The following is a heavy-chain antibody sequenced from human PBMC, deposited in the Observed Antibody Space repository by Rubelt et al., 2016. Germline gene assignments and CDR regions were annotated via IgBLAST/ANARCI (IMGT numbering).Heavy chain of an antibody. D-gene: IGHD4-17*01. J-gene: IGHJ6*02. CDR3: ARDPPTTVTSSGMDV. V-gene: IGHV1-46*01. Sequence: QVQLVQSGSELKKPGASVKVSCKASGYTFTSYYMHWVRQAPGQGLEWMGIINPSGGSTSYAQKFQGRVTMTRDTSTSAGYRELSSLRSEDTAVYYGARDPPTTVTSSGMDVWGQGTTVTVSS. CDR2: INPSGGST. CDR1: GYTFTSYY.